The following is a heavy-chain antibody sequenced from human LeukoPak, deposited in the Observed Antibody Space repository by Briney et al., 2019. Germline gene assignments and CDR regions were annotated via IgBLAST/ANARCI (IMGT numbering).Heavy chain of an antibody. V-gene: IGHV3-23*01. D-gene: IGHD6-13*01. CDR1: GFTFSTYA. CDR3: AILSSSWQIDS. J-gene: IGHJ4*02. Sequence: PGGSLRLSCAASGFTFSTYAMSWVRQAPGKGLDWVSAISGSGGTTYYADSVQGRFTISRDNSKNTLYLQMNGLRAEDTAVYYCAILSSSWQIDSWGQGTLVTVSS. CDR2: ISGSGGTT.